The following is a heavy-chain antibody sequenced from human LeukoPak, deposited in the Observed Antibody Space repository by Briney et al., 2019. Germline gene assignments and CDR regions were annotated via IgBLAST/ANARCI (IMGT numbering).Heavy chain of an antibody. CDR3: ARLGGSIYFYYMDV. CDR2: IYYSGAT. J-gene: IGHJ6*03. CDR1: GGSISSSSYY. Sequence: SETLSLTCTVSGGSISSSSYYWGWIRQPPGKGLEWIGTIYYSGATYYNPSLKSRVTISVDTSKNQFSLKLSSVTAADTAVYYCARLGGSIYFYYMDVWGKGTTVTVSS. D-gene: IGHD3-16*01. V-gene: IGHV4-39*01.